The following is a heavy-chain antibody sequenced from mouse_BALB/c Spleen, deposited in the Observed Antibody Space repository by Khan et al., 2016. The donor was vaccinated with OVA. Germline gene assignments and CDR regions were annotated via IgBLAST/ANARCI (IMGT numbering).Heavy chain of an antibody. J-gene: IGHJ4*01. CDR3: AETTTSAKGDYNAMDY. Sequence: EVELVESGGDLVKPGGSLKLSCAASGFSFSSYGMSWVRQTPDRRLEWVATIRSGGHYTYFQDSVRGRFTISRDTAKNTLYLQMSSVKSEDTAMYYCAETTTSAKGDYNAMDYWGQGTSVTGSS. V-gene: IGHV5-6*01. CDR2: IRSGGHYT. CDR1: GFSFSSYG. D-gene: IGHD1-1*01.